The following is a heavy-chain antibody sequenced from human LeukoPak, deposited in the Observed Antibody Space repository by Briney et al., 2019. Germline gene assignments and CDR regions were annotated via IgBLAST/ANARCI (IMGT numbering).Heavy chain of an antibody. J-gene: IGHJ4*02. D-gene: IGHD3-22*01. Sequence: SETLSLTCAVSGGSISSYFWSWIRQPPGKGLEWIGHISDSGSPNYNPSLKSRVTISLDTSKNQFSLELRSVTAEDTSLYYCARSSDSNGYYYYFDYWGQGTLVTVSS. CDR1: GGSISSYF. CDR2: ISDSGSP. CDR3: ARSSDSNGYYYYFDY. V-gene: IGHV4-59*08.